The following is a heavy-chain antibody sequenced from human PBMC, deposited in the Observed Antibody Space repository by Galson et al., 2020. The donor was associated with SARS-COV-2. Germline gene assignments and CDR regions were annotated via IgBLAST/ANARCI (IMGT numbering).Heavy chain of an antibody. J-gene: IGHJ4*02. V-gene: IGHV2-5*02. CDR3: AHRRYAAALWFGEYHDYFDY. D-gene: IGHD3-10*01. CDR1: GFSLSTSGVG. Sequence: KMSGPTLVKPTQTLTLTCTFSGFSLSTSGVGVGWIRQPPGKALEWLALIYWDDDKRYSPSLKSRLTITKDTSKNQVVLTMTNMDPVDTATYYCAHRRYAAALWFGEYHDYFDYWGQGTLVTVSS. CDR2: IYWDDDK.